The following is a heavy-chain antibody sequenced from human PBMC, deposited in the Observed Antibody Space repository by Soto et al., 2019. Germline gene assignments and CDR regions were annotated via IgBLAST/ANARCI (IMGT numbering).Heavy chain of an antibody. J-gene: IGHJ4*02. V-gene: IGHV1-18*01. D-gene: IGHD3-22*01. Sequence: QVQLVQSGPEVKMPGASVRVSCKTSGYTFTAYGLAWLRQAPGQRPEWMGWVGTNNANTNYAQKFQGRVTMTTDTSTTTTYMELRSLRSDDTAVHYCARELNTDSSAYYSFAYWGQGTLVTVSS. CDR3: ARELNTDSSAYYSFAY. CDR2: VGTNNANT. CDR1: GYTFTAYG.